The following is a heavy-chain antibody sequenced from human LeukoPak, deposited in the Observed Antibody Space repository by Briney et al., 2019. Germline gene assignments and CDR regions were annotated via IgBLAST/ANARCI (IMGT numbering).Heavy chain of an antibody. V-gene: IGHV4-34*01. J-gene: IGHJ3*02. CDR3: AKSNGYGLIDI. CDR1: GGSFSGYY. Sequence: SETLSLTCAVYGGSFSGYYWGWIRQPPGKGLEWIGEINHSGSTNYNPSLKSRVTISVDTSRNQFALKLNSVTAADTAVYYCAKSNGYGLIDIWGQGTMVTVSS. D-gene: IGHD3-22*01. CDR2: INHSGST.